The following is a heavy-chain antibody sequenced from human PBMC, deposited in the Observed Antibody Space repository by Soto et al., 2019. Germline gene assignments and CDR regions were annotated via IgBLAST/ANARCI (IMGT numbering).Heavy chain of an antibody. J-gene: IGHJ5*02. D-gene: IGHD3-22*01. Sequence: EVQLVESGGGLFRPGGSRGLSLAALGFTVSTNSLGGVRRAPGKGWGGAPVIYRGGTTYYADSGKGSFTFSRDNSKNTLYLQMNSLRAEDTAVYYCARNGDSSDYRGWFDPWGQGTLVTVSS. V-gene: IGHV3-66*01. CDR3: ARNGDSSDYRGWFDP. CDR1: GFTVSTNS. CDR2: IYRGGTT.